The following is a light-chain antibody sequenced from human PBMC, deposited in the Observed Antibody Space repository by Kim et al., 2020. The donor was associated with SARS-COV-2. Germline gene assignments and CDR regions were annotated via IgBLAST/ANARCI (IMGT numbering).Light chain of an antibody. Sequence: DIVLTQSPGPLSFSPGETATLSCTASQSFSSSYLAWYQQRPGQPPSLLMYGASTRATGTPDRFSGSGSETVFTLTISRLEPEDFAVYYCQYYGGSVITFGQGTKLEI. J-gene: IGKJ2*01. CDR2: GAS. CDR1: QSFSSSY. V-gene: IGKV3-20*01. CDR3: QYYGGSVIT.